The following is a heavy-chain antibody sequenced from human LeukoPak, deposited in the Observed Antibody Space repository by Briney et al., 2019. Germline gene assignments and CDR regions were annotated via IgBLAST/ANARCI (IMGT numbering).Heavy chain of an antibody. J-gene: IGHJ6*02. V-gene: IGHV1-8*01. D-gene: IGHD5-24*01. Sequence: SVKVSCKDSGYTFNNYDINWVRQATGQGLEWMGWMNPNSGNTGYAQKFQGRVTLTRETFISTAYMELSSLRSEDTAVYYCVRDMDPLDTFNYQYAMDVWGQGTMVTVSS. CDR2: MNPNSGNT. CDR3: VRDMDPLDTFNYQYAMDV. CDR1: GYTFNNYD.